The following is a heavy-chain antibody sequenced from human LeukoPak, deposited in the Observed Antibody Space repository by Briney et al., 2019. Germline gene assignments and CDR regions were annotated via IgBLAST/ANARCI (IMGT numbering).Heavy chain of an antibody. V-gene: IGHV1-18*01. CDR3: ARDRFLEWSRTANYYYYGMDV. J-gene: IGHJ6*02. Sequence: VASVKVSCKASGYTFTSYGISWVRQAPGQGLEWMGWISAYNGNTNYAQKFQGWVTMTRDTSISTAYMELSRLRSDDTAVYYCARDRFLEWSRTANYYYYGMDVWGQGTTVTVSS. D-gene: IGHD3-3*01. CDR2: ISAYNGNT. CDR1: GYTFTSYG.